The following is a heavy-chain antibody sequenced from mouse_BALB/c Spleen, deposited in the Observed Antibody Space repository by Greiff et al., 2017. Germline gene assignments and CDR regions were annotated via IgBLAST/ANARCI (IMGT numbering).Heavy chain of an antibody. Sequence: DVKLQESGPGLVKPSQSLSLTCTVTGYSITSDYAWNWIRQFPGNKLEWMGYISYSGSTSYNPSLKSRISITRDTSKNQFFLQLNSVTTEDTATYYCARESDVAMDYWGQGTSVTVSS. CDR2: ISYSGST. CDR1: GYSITSDYA. V-gene: IGHV3-2*02. J-gene: IGHJ4*01. CDR3: ARESDVAMDY.